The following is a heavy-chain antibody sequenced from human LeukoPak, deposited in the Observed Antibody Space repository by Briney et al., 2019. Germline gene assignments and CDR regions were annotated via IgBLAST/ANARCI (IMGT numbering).Heavy chain of an antibody. D-gene: IGHD6-19*01. J-gene: IGHJ4*02. V-gene: IGHV4-38-2*01. CDR2: IYHSGST. CDR1: GYSISSGYY. Sequence: SETLSLTCAVSGYSISSGYYWGWIRQPPGKGLEWIGSIYHSGSTYYNPSLKSRVTISVDTSKNQFSLKLSSVTAADTAVYYCARQMGIAVAGTGTNYFDYWGQGTLVTVSS. CDR3: ARQMGIAVAGTGTNYFDY.